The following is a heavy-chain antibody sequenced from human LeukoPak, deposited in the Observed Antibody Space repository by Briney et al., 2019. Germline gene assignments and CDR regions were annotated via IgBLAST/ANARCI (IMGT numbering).Heavy chain of an antibody. CDR1: GFTFSSYW. V-gene: IGHV3-74*01. CDR2: INTDGSST. Sequence: GGSLRLSCAASGFTFSSYWMHWVRQAPGKGLVWVSRINTDGSSTSYADSVKGRFTISRDNAKNTLYLQMNSLRAEDTAVYYCAREVYYDFWSGYYTGHFDYWGQGTLVTVSS. CDR3: AREVYYDFWSGYYTGHFDY. D-gene: IGHD3-3*01. J-gene: IGHJ4*02.